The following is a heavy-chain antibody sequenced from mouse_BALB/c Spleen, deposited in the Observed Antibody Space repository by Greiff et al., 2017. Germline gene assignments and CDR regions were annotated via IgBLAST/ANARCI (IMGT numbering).Heavy chain of an antibody. V-gene: IGHV2-5-1*01. D-gene: IGHD1-1*01. CDR2: IWRGGST. Sequence: VKLVESGPSLVQPSQSLSITCTVSGFSLTSYGVHWVRQSPGKGLEWLGVIWRGGSTDYNAAFMSRLSITKDNSKSQVYFKMNSLQADDTAIYYCAKNHYYGSGFAYWGQGTLVTVSA. CDR1: GFSLTSYG. J-gene: IGHJ3*01. CDR3: AKNHYYGSGFAY.